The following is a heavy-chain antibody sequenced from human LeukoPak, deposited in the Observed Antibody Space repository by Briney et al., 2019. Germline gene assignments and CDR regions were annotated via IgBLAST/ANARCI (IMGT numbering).Heavy chain of an antibody. Sequence: PSETLSLTCTVSGGSISSYYWSWIRQPAGKGLEWIGRIYTSGSTNYNPSLKSRVTMSVDTSKNQFSLKLSSVTAADTAVYYCARDMGLYSGSYLLYYYYGMDVWGQGTTATVSS. V-gene: IGHV4-4*07. D-gene: IGHD1-26*01. CDR2: IYTSGST. CDR3: ARDMGLYSGSYLLYYYYGMDV. J-gene: IGHJ6*02. CDR1: GGSISSYY.